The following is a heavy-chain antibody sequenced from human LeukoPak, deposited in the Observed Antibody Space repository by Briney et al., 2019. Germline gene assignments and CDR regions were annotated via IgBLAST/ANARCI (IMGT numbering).Heavy chain of an antibody. V-gene: IGHV4-59*08. CDR1: GGSIGSYY. Sequence: SETLSLTCTVSGGSIGSYYWSWIRQSPGKGLDWIGYIYYTGSTDYNPSLRSRVTISVDTSKNQFSLKLTSVTAPDTAVYYCARHISGNYGGYFDYWGQGTLVAVSS. CDR3: ARHISGNYGGYFDY. J-gene: IGHJ4*02. CDR2: IYYTGST. D-gene: IGHD1-26*01.